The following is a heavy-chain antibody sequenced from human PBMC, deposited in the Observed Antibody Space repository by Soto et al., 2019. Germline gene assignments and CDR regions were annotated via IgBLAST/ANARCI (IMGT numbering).Heavy chain of an antibody. D-gene: IGHD3-10*01. CDR2: IKQDGSEK. CDR3: AREYALVDGSGSYYYYYYGMDV. V-gene: IGHV3-7*01. J-gene: IGHJ6*02. Sequence: GGSLRLSCAASGFTFSSYWMSWVRQAPGKGLEWVANIKQDGSEKYYVDSVKGRFTISRDNAKNSLYLQMNSLRAEYTAVYYCAREYALVDGSGSYYYYYYGMDVWDQGTTVTGS. CDR1: GFTFSSYW.